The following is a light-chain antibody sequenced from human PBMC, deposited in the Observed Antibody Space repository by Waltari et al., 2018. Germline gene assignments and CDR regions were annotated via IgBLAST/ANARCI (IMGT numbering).Light chain of an antibody. CDR1: QSVSDN. Sequence: IGVTQFPATLSVSPGQRVTLSCRTSQSVSDNLAWYQQRPGQAPRLLIYGASTRATNVPARFGGSGSGIQFSLTISGLQSEDFAVYYCQHYNTWPGTFGQGTKVEIK. J-gene: IGKJ1*01. V-gene: IGKV3-15*01. CDR3: QHYNTWPGT. CDR2: GAS.